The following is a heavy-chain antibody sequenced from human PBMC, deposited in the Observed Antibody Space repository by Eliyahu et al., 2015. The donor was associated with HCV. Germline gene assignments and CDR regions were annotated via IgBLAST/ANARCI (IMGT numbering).Heavy chain of an antibody. CDR3: ASYSYGPFDY. V-gene: IGHV1-69*04. D-gene: IGHD5-18*01. CDR2: IXPILGIA. CDR1: GGTFSSYA. J-gene: IGHJ4*02. Sequence: QVQLVQSGAEVKKPGSSVKVSCXXSGGTFSSYAISWVRQAPGQGLEWMGRIXPILGIANYAQKFQGRVTITADKSTSTAYMELSSLRSEDTAVYYCASYSYGPFDYWGQGTLVTVSS.